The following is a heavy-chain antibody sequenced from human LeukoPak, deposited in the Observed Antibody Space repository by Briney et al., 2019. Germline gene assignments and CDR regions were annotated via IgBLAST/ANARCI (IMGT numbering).Heavy chain of an antibody. D-gene: IGHD3-3*01. CDR3: ARDVWIFGVVNKYYFDY. CDR2: IYTSGST. V-gene: IGHV4-4*07. CDR1: GGSISSYY. J-gene: IGHJ4*02. Sequence: SETLSLTCTVSGGSISSYYWSWIRQPAGKGLEWIGRIYTSGSTNYNPSLKSRVTMSVDTSKSQFSLKLSSVTAADTAVYYCARDVWIFGVVNKYYFDYWGQGTLVTVSS.